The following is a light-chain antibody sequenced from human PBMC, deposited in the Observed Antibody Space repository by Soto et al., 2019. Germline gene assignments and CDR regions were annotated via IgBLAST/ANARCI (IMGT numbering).Light chain of an antibody. Sequence: QSALTHPPSASGTPGQRVTISCSGSSSNIGSNTVNWYQQLPGTAPKLLIYSNNQRPSGVPDRFSGSKSGTSASLAISGLQSEDEADYYCAAWDDSLNVLFGGGTKVTVL. CDR2: SNN. V-gene: IGLV1-44*01. J-gene: IGLJ2*01. CDR1: SSNIGSNT. CDR3: AAWDDSLNVL.